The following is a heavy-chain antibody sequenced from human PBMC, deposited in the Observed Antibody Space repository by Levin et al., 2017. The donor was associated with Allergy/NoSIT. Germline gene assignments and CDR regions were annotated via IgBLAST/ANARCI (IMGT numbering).Heavy chain of an antibody. CDR1: GASISSNNW. CDR3: ARGSDFVWTD. Sequence: SETLSLTCTVSGASISSNNWWSWVRQPPGEGPEWMGEMFHSGTTNYNPSFRSRVTMSVDKSKNQFSLNLSSVTAADTAVHYCARGSDFVWTDSGQGTLVTVSS. D-gene: IGHD3-3*01. V-gene: IGHV4-4*02. CDR2: MFHSGTT. J-gene: IGHJ4*02.